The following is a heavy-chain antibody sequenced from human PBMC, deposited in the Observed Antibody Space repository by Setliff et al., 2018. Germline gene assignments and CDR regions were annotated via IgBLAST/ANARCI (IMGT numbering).Heavy chain of an antibody. J-gene: IGHJ4*02. D-gene: IGHD6-6*01. CDR3: ARGRKVAARLLDS. V-gene: IGHV4-34*01. Sequence: KPSETLSLTCAAYGGTFSDYYWTWIRQPPGKGLEWIGEINHSGTTNYPPSLRSRVTISVDTSKNQFSLKVTSVTAADTSVYFCARGRKVAARLLDSWGQGTLVTVSS. CDR2: INHSGTT. CDR1: GGTFSDYY.